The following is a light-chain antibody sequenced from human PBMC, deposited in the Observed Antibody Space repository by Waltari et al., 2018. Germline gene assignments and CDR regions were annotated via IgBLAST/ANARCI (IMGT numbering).Light chain of an antibody. CDR2: RNN. Sequence: QAGLTQPPSVSKGLRQTATPTCTGNSNNVGNQGAAWLQQHQGHPPKLLSYRNNNRPSGISEKFSASRSRNTASLTITGLQPEYEADYYCSAWDSSLSAWVFGGGTRLTVL. V-gene: IGLV10-54*04. CDR1: SNNVGNQG. CDR3: SAWDSSLSAWV. J-gene: IGLJ2*01.